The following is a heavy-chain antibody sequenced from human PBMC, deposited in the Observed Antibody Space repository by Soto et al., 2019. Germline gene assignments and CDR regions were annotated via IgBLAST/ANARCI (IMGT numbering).Heavy chain of an antibody. V-gene: IGHV1-69*01. CDR3: AREYSSSAQYLYFDG. Sequence: QVQLVQSGAEVKKPGSSVKVSCKVSGGTFSSYAIGWVRQAPGQGLEWMGGIIPITGTVNYAQKFQGRVTITADESTTTVYMELSSLRSEDTAVYYCAREYSSSAQYLYFDGWGSGTLVTVSS. D-gene: IGHD6-6*01. J-gene: IGHJ2*01. CDR2: IIPITGTV. CDR1: GGTFSSYA.